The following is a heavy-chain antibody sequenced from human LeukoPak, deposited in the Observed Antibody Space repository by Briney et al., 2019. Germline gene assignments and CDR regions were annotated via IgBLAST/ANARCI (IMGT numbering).Heavy chain of an antibody. CDR3: ARNGAQVQWLIPSTIDYYMDV. J-gene: IGHJ6*03. CDR2: FYCSGST. Sequence: SSETLSLTCTVPGDPLSSYHWSWIRQPPGKGLEWIGYFYCSGSTNYNPSLKSRVTISVDTSKNQFPLKLSSVTAADTAAYYCARNGAQVQWLIPSTIDYYMDVWGKETTVTISS. CDR1: GDPLSSYH. D-gene: IGHD6-19*01. V-gene: IGHV4-59*01.